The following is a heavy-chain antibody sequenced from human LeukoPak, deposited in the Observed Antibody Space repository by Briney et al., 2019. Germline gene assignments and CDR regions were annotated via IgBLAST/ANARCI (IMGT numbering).Heavy chain of an antibody. CDR3: ANSRAYYYGMDV. V-gene: IGHV3-53*01. D-gene: IGHD5-18*01. Sequence: GGSLRLSCAASGLTVSSNYMSWVRQAPGMGLEWVSVIYSVSSTFYADSVKGRFTISRDNSKNTLHLQMNSLRVEDTAVYYCANSRAYYYGMDVWGQGTTVTVSS. CDR1: GLTVSSNY. CDR2: IYSVSST. J-gene: IGHJ6*02.